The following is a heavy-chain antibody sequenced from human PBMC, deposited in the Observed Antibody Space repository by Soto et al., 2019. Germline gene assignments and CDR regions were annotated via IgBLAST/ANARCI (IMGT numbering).Heavy chain of an antibody. Sequence: QVQLQESGPGLVKPSETLSLTCTVSGGSISSYYWSWIRQSPGKGLEWIGYMYYSGSTNYKPPLKSRVTISIDTSRNQCSLKLSSVTAADTAVYYCARGTFGVVKDWGQGTLVTVSS. CDR1: GGSISSYY. D-gene: IGHD3-3*01. CDR3: ARGTFGVVKD. CDR2: MYYSGST. V-gene: IGHV4-59*01. J-gene: IGHJ4*02.